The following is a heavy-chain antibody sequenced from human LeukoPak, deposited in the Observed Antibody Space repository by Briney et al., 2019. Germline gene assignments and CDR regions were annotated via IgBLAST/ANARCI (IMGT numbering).Heavy chain of an antibody. J-gene: IGHJ4*02. CDR2: IRSKSNSYAT. CDR1: GFTFSGSS. CDR3: TRENSNTGYDLYFDY. Sequence: GGSLRLSCAASGFTFSGSSMHWVRQASGKGLEWVGRIRSKSNSYATTYAASVKGRFTTSRDDSKNTAYLQMNSLNTEDTAVYYCTRENSNTGYDLYFDYWGQGTLVTVSS. D-gene: IGHD5-12*01. V-gene: IGHV3-73*01.